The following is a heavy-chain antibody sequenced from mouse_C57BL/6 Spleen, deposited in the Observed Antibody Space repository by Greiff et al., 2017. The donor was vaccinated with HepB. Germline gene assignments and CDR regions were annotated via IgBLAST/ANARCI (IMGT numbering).Heavy chain of an antibody. CDR3: AREGTHYYAMDY. J-gene: IGHJ4*01. CDR1: GYAFSSYW. D-gene: IGHD3-3*01. V-gene: IGHV1-80*01. CDR2: IYPGDGDT. Sequence: QVQLQQSGAELVKPGASVKISCKASGYAFSSYWMNWVKQRPGKGLEWIGQIYPGDGDTNYNGKFKGKATLTADKSSSTAYMQLSSLTSEDSAVYFCAREGTHYYAMDYWGQGTSATVSS.